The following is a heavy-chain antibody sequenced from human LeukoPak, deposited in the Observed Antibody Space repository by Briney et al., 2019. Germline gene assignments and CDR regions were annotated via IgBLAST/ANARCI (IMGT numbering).Heavy chain of an antibody. CDR3: ATRPDIASTGPGWFDP. D-gene: IGHD6-13*01. CDR1: GGSFSGYY. CDR2: INHSGST. Sequence: NASETLSLTCAVYGGSFSGYYWSWIRQPPGKGLEWIGEINHSGSTNYNSSLKSRVTISVDTSKNQFSLTLSSVTAADTAVYYCATRPDIASTGPGWFDPWGQGTLVTVSS. V-gene: IGHV4-34*01. J-gene: IGHJ5*02.